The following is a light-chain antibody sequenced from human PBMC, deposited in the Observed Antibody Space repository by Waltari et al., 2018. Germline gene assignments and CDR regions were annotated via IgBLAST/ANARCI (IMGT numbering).Light chain of an antibody. Sequence: EIVMTQSPLALPVTPGEPAAISCRTSQSLLQTNGYKYLDWYLQKPGQSPQLVIYWGSNRACGVPGRFSGVGSDPYFTLKISRVWADDVVVYCCMQALETPPTFGGGTKVEI. V-gene: IGKV2-28*01. J-gene: IGKJ4*01. CDR2: WGS. CDR1: QSLLQTNGYKY. CDR3: MQALETPPT.